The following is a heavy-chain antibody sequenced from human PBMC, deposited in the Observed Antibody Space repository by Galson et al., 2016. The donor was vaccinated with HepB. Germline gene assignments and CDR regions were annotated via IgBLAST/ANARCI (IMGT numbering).Heavy chain of an antibody. CDR3: TKGDIES. J-gene: IGHJ4*02. D-gene: IGHD2-21*01. V-gene: IGHV3-15*01. CDR1: GFAFSNAW. Sequence: SLRLSCAASGFAFSNAWMGWVRQAPGKGLEWVGRIKIKTDGGARDYAAPVKGRLTISRDDSKNTVYLQMNSLRTEDTALYYCTKGDIESWGQGTLVTFSS. CDR2: IKIKTDGGAR.